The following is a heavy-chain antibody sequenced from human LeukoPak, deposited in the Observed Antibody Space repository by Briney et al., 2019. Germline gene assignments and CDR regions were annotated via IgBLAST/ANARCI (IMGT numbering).Heavy chain of an antibody. Sequence: SETMSLTCGVSGGAIGSDGYYWNWIRQHPGKGLEWIGYIYYSGSASYNPSLKSRVTISVDTSKNQFSLRLSSVTAADTAVYYCARGRFYGFSGDSWGQGSLVTVSS. V-gene: IGHV4-31*11. J-gene: IGHJ4*02. CDR2: IYYSGSA. CDR3: ARGRFYGFSGDS. CDR1: GGAIGSDGYY. D-gene: IGHD3-10*01.